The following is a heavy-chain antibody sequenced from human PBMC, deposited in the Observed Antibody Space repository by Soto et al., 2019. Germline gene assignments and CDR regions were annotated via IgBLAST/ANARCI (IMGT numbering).Heavy chain of an antibody. D-gene: IGHD2-15*01. CDR3: AGGWTGGY. J-gene: IGHJ4*02. CDR2: VNSDGTST. Sequence: EVQLVESGGDLVQPGGSLRLSCAASGLTFSGYRMHWVRQAPGKGLVWVSRVNSDGTSTAYADSVKGRFTISRDNAKNTLYLQMNSLRAEDTAVYYCAGGWTGGYWGQGTLVTVSS. CDR1: GLTFSGYR. V-gene: IGHV3-74*01.